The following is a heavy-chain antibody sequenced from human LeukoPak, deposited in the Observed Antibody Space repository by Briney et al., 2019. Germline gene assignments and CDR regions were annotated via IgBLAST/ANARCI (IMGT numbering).Heavy chain of an antibody. CDR3: ARGPAANYYYYYGMDV. CDR2: INPNSGGT. CDR1: GYTFTGYY. Sequence: ASVKVSCKASGYTFTGYYMHWVRQAPGQGLDWMGWINPNSGGTNYAQKFQGWVTMTRDTSISTAYMELSRLRSDDTAVYYCARGPAANYYYYYGMDVWGQGTTVTVSS. D-gene: IGHD2-15*01. J-gene: IGHJ6*02. V-gene: IGHV1-2*04.